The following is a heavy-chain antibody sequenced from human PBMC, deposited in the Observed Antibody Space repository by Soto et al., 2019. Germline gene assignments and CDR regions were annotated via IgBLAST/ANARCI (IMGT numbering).Heavy chain of an antibody. V-gene: IGHV4-30-2*03. CDR3: ARQRFGDY. Sequence: SETLSLTCSFSGGSISSGGYSWSWIRQPPGKGLEWIGYIYHSGSTYYNPSLKSRVTISVDTSKNQFSLKLSSVTAADTAVYYCARQRFGDYWGQGTLVTVSS. CDR2: IYHSGST. D-gene: IGHD3-10*01. J-gene: IGHJ4*02. CDR1: GGSISSGGYS.